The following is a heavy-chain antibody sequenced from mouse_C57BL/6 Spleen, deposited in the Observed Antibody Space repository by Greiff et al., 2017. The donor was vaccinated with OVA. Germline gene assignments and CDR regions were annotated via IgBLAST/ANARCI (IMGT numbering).Heavy chain of an antibody. J-gene: IGHJ3*01. D-gene: IGHD3-2*02. V-gene: IGHV1-15*01. CDR1: GYTFTDYE. CDR2: IDPETGGT. CDR3: TRRQLRLPAWFAY. Sequence: QVHVKQSGAELVRPGASVTLSCKASGYTFTDYEMHWVKQTPVHGLEWIGAIDPETGGTAYNQKFKGKAILTADKSSSTAYMELRSLTSEDSAVYYCTRRQLRLPAWFAYWGQGTLVTVSA.